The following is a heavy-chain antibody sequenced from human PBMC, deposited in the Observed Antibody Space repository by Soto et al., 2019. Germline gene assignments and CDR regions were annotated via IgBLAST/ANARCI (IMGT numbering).Heavy chain of an antibody. CDR3: AKDVGIAARPTSVDY. V-gene: IGHV3-23*01. J-gene: IGHJ4*02. CDR1: GFTFSSYA. Sequence: EVQLLESGGGLVQPGGSLSLSCAASGFTFSSYAMSWVRQAPGKGLNWVSAISGSGGSTYYAASAKGRFTVSRDKSKNTLDLQMSSLRAEDTAVYYCAKDVGIAARPTSVDYWGQGTLVTVAA. D-gene: IGHD6-6*01. CDR2: ISGSGGST.